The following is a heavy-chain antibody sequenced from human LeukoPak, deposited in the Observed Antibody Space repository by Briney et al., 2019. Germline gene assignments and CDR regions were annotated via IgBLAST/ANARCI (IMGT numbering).Heavy chain of an antibody. V-gene: IGHV1-69*13. CDR2: IIPIFGTA. J-gene: IGHJ3*02. D-gene: IGHD6-19*01. CDR3: AREKVAVAGTDAFDI. CDR1: GGTFSSYA. Sequence: SVKVSCKASGGTFSSYAISWVRQAPGQGLEWMGGIIPIFGTANYAQEFQGRVTITADESTSTAYMELISLRSEDTAVYYCAREKVAVAGTDAFDIWGQGTMVTVSS.